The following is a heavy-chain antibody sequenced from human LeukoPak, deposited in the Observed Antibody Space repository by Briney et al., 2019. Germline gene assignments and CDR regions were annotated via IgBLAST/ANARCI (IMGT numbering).Heavy chain of an antibody. CDR1: GYTFTSYG. V-gene: IGHV1-18*01. CDR2: ISAYNGNT. J-gene: IGHJ4*02. Sequence: GASVKVSCKASGYTFTSYGISWVRQAPGQGLEWMGWISAYNGNTNYAQKLQGRVTMTTDTSTSTAYMELRSLRSDDTAVYYCARGSSGWYGLGYFDYWGQGTLVTVSS. CDR3: ARGSSGWYGLGYFDY. D-gene: IGHD6-19*01.